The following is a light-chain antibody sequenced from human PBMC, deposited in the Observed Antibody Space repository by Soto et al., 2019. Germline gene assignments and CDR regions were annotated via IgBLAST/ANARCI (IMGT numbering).Light chain of an antibody. J-gene: IGLJ1*01. CDR2: EIN. V-gene: IGLV2-8*01. Sequence: QYALTQPPAASVSPGQSVTISCTGTSSDVGAYDYVSWYQQHPGKAPKLMIYEINKRPSGVPDRFSGSKSGNTASLTVSGLQAEDEADYYCSSFAGSNNFPYVFGTGTKV. CDR3: SSFAGSNNFPYV. CDR1: SSDVGAYDY.